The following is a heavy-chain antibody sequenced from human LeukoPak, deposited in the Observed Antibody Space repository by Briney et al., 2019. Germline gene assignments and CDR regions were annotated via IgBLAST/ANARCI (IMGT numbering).Heavy chain of an antibody. Sequence: GGSLRLSCAASGFTFNSYAMSWVRQAPEKGLEWVATISGSGGGTYYADSVKGRFTISRDDSKNTLYLQMNSLRAEDTAVYYCTRGQPRWFDPWGQGTLVTVSS. CDR3: TRGQPRWFDP. D-gene: IGHD1-14*01. CDR1: GFTFNSYA. V-gene: IGHV3-23*01. CDR2: ISGSGGGT. J-gene: IGHJ5*02.